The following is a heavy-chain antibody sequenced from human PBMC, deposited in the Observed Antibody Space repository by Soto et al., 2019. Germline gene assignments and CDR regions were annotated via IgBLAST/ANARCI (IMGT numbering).Heavy chain of an antibody. CDR3: AKGSIEYSASVDH. D-gene: IGHD5-12*01. CDR1: GFSFSSYA. CDR2: ISARGGRS. Sequence: EVQLLESGGDLVQPGGSLRLACAASGFSFSSYAMVWVRQAPGKGLEWVSVISARGGRSHFADSVKGRFTISRDNSQNVLSLEMNSLRADDTAIYFCAKGSIEYSASVDHWCQGTRVLVSA. J-gene: IGHJ4*02. V-gene: IGHV3-23*01.